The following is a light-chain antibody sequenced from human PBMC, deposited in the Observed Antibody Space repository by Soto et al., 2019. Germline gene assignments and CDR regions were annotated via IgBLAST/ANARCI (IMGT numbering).Light chain of an antibody. CDR2: EVS. CDR1: SNDIGTYRY. J-gene: IGLJ3*02. V-gene: IGLV2-14*01. CDR3: TAYTTSSTLV. Sequence: QSALTQPASVSGSPGQSITISCTGTSNDIGTYRYVSWYQQHPGKVPKLIIFEVSDRPSGVSHRFSGSKSGNTASLTISGLQAEDEAEYYCTAYTTSSTLVFGGGTKLTVL.